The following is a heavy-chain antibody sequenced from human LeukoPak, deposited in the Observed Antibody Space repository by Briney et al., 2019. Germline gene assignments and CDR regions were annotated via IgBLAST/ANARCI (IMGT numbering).Heavy chain of an antibody. D-gene: IGHD2-21*02. V-gene: IGHV4-59*01. J-gene: IGHJ2*01. CDR1: GGSIGSYY. Sequence: KPSETLSLTCTVSGGSIGSYYWSWIRRPPGKGLEWIGYIYYTGSTNYNPSLESRVTISVDTSKNQFSLRLSSVTAADTAVYYCARGAYCGGTCFWYFDLWGRGTLVTVSS. CDR3: ARGAYCGGTCFWYFDL. CDR2: IYYTGST.